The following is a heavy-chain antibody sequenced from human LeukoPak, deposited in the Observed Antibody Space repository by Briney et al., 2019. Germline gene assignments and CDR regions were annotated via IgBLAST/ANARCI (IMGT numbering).Heavy chain of an antibody. J-gene: IGHJ4*02. CDR3: AKGNYYDSSGQDY. D-gene: IGHD3-22*01. Sequence: QPGRSLRLSCAASGFTFSSYGMHWVRQAPGKGLEWVAVISYDGSNKYYADSVKGRFTISRDNSKNTLYLQMNSLRAEDTAVYYCAKGNYYDSSGQDYWGQGTLVTVSS. V-gene: IGHV3-30*18. CDR1: GFTFSSYG. CDR2: ISYDGSNK.